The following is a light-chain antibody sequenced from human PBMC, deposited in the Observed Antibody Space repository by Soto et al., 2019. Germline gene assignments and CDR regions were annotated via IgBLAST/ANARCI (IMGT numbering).Light chain of an antibody. J-gene: IGLJ1*01. Sequence: QTALAQPAPVSGSPGQSITISCTGTSRDIGNYNYVSWYQHHPGKAPKLMIYEVTSRPSGVSDRFSGSKSGMTASLTISGLQPEDEADYFCASYRSAKTLVVFGTGTKVTVL. CDR2: EVT. CDR3: ASYRSAKTLVV. CDR1: SRDIGNYNY. V-gene: IGLV2-14*01.